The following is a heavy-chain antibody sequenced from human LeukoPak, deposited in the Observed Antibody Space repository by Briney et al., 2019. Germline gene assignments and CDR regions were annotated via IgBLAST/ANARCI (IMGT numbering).Heavy chain of an antibody. D-gene: IGHD6-19*01. CDR3: ARSVEAVAGMYIWFDP. CDR1: GGTFSSYA. V-gene: IGHV1-69*05. J-gene: IGHJ5*02. CDR2: IIPIFGTA. Sequence: SVKVSCKASGGTFSSYAISWVRQAPGQGLEWMGGIIPIFGTANYAQKFQGRVTITTDESTSTAYMELSSLRSEDTAVYYCARSVEAVAGMYIWFDPWGQGTLVTVSS.